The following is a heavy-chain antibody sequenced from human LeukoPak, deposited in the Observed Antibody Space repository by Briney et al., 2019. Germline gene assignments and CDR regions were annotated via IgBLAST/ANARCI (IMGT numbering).Heavy chain of an antibody. CDR1: GFTFSSYE. J-gene: IGHJ4*02. CDR2: ISSSGSTI. V-gene: IGHV3-48*03. Sequence: PGGSLRLSCAASGFTFSSYEMNWVRQAPGKGLEWVSYISSSGSTIYYADSVKGRFTISRDNAKNSLYLQMNSLRAEDTAVYYCARGQYDNNHFDYWGQGTLVTVSS. D-gene: IGHD3-9*01. CDR3: ARGQYDNNHFDY.